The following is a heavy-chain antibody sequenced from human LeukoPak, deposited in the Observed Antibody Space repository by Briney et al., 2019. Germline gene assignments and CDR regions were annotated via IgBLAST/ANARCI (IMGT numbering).Heavy chain of an antibody. CDR2: INADVSST. CDR3: ARGKHTAAIPDY. J-gene: IGHJ4*02. V-gene: IGHV3-74*01. D-gene: IGHD6-13*01. Sequence: GGSLRLSCAASGFTFSTYWMHWVSQAPGKGLVWVSRINADVSSTSYADSVKGRFTISRDNAKNTLYLQMNSLRAEDTAVYYCARGKHTAAIPDYWGQGTLVTVSS. CDR1: GFTFSTYW.